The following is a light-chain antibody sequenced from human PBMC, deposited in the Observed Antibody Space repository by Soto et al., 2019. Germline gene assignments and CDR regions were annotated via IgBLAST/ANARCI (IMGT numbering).Light chain of an antibody. Sequence: EIVLTQSPATLSLSPGERATLSCRASQSVSSYLAWYQQKPGQAPRLLIYDASNRATGIPARFSGSVSGTDFALTISSLEPEDFAVYYWQQRSNWPHITFGQGTRLEIK. J-gene: IGKJ5*01. V-gene: IGKV3-11*01. CDR1: QSVSSY. CDR2: DAS. CDR3: QQRSNWPHIT.